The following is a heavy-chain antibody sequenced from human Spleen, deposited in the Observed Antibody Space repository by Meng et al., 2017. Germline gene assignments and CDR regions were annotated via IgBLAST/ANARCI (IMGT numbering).Heavy chain of an antibody. J-gene: IGHJ4*02. CDR3: AREWEQSYFDY. V-gene: IGHV4-34*01. Sequence: QVQLQQWGAGLLKPSETLSLTCAVYGGSFSNYYWSWIRQPPGKGLEWIGEIHHSGSTNYNPSLKSRVTISVDTSKNQFSLKLSSVTAADTAVYYCAREWEQSYFDYWGQGTLVTVSS. CDR1: GGSFSNYY. D-gene: IGHD1-26*01. CDR2: IHHSGST.